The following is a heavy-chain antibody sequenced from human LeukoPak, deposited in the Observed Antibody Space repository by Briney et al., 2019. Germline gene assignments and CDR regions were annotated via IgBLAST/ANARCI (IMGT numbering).Heavy chain of an antibody. J-gene: IGHJ4*02. Sequence: PGGSLRLSCAASGFTFSSYGMHWVRQAPGKGLEWVAVISYGGVNKYYSDSVKGRFTISRDSSKTTLYLQMNSLRAEDTAVYYCAKDPSTYYDYVWGTSIDYWGQGTLVTVSS. CDR3: AKDPSTYYDYVWGTSIDY. D-gene: IGHD3-16*01. CDR2: ISYGGVNK. CDR1: GFTFSSYG. V-gene: IGHV3-30*18.